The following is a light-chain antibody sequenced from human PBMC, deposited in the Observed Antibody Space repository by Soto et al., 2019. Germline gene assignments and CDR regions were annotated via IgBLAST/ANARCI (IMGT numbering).Light chain of an antibody. CDR1: SSNIGAGYD. CDR3: QSYDSTLSVVV. CDR2: GNS. V-gene: IGLV1-40*01. Sequence: QSVLTQPPSASGAPGQRVTISCTGSSSNIGAGYDVHWYQQVPGTAPKLLIYGNSNRPSGVPDRLSGSKSGTSASLAITGLQAEDEADYYCQSYDSTLSVVVFGGGTKL. J-gene: IGLJ2*01.